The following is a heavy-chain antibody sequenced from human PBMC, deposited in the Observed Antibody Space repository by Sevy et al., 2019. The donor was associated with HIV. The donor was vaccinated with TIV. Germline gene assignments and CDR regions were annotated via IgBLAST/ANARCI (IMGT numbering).Heavy chain of an antibody. CDR1: EFTFRDYT. J-gene: IGHJ4*02. V-gene: IGHV3-21*06. D-gene: IGHD3-10*01. CDR3: VRDRDYYGSGSYDY. CDR2: ISSGSSYI. Sequence: GGSLRLSCAASEFTFRDYTMNWVRQVPGKGVEWVSSISSGSSYISYADSVKGRFTISRDNAENLLFLQMNSLRAEDTAVYYCVRDRDYYGSGSYDYWGQGTLVTVSS.